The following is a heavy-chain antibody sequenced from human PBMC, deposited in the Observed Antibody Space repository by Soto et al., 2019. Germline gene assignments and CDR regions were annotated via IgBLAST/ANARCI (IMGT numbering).Heavy chain of an antibody. CDR1: GFTFSDYN. Sequence: EVQLVESGGGLVQPGGALRLSCVASGFTFSDYNMNWVRQAPGKGLEWVSFISGRSNTIYYADSVKGRFTISRDNAKNSLYLLMNSLRAEDTAVYYCAREGDGSGFFSDFWGQGTLVTVSS. D-gene: IGHD3-22*01. J-gene: IGHJ4*02. V-gene: IGHV3-48*01. CDR3: AREGDGSGFFSDF. CDR2: ISGRSNTI.